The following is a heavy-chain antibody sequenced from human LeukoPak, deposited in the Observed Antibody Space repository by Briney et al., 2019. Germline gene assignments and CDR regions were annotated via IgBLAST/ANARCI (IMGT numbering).Heavy chain of an antibody. CDR3: AREGYCSGGSCPYT. CDR2: IYYSGST. D-gene: IGHD2-15*01. CDR1: GASISNYY. J-gene: IGHJ5*02. Sequence: SETLSLTCTVSGASISNYYWSWIRQPPGKGLEWIGYIYYSGSTNYNPSLKSRLTISIDTSKNQFSLRLTSVTAADTAVYYCAREGYCSGGSCPYTWGQGTLVTVSS. V-gene: IGHV4-59*12.